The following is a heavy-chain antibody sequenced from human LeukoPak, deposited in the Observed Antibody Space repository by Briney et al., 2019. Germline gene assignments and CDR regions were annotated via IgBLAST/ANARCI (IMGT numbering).Heavy chain of an antibody. V-gene: IGHV4-34*01. J-gene: IGHJ4*02. Sequence: PSETLSLTCAVYGGSFSGYYWSWIRQPPGKGLEWIGETNHSGSTNYNPSLKSRVTISVDTSKNQFSLKLSSVTAADTAVYYCARFEYSSSSNVYWGQGTLVTVSS. D-gene: IGHD6-6*01. CDR2: TNHSGST. CDR3: ARFEYSSSSNVY. CDR1: GGSFSGYY.